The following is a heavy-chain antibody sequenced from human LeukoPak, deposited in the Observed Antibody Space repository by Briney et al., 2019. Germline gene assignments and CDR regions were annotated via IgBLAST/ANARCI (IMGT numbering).Heavy chain of an antibody. D-gene: IGHD3-22*01. Sequence: GGSLRLSCAASGFTFSSYSMNWVRQAPGKGLEWVSCITSGSTYIYYADSVKGRFTISRDNAKNSLYLQMNSLRAEDTAVYYCARDQIAHYYDSSGYYYGYYGMDVWGQGTTVTVSS. V-gene: IGHV3-21*01. CDR1: GFTFSSYS. CDR3: ARDQIAHYYDSSGYYYGYYGMDV. J-gene: IGHJ6*02. CDR2: ITSGSTYI.